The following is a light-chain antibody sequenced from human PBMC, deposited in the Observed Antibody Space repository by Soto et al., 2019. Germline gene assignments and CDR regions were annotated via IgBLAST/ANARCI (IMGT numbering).Light chain of an antibody. V-gene: IGKV3-20*01. CDR2: RTF. CDR1: QTMASRY. Sequence: EIVLTQSPGTLSLSPGERATLSCRASQTMASRYLPWYPHQPGQAPRLLIYRTFARAPGIPDRFSGGGSGTDFTLTISRLEREDFAVYYCQQYDTSPPTFGQGTRLDIK. CDR3: QQYDTSPPT. J-gene: IGKJ5*01.